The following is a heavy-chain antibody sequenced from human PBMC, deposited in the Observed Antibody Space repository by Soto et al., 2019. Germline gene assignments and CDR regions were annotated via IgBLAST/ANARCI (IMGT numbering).Heavy chain of an antibody. CDR1: GGSVSSGGYS. CDR3: ARGYCSGGSCYSFDY. J-gene: IGHJ4*02. V-gene: IGHV4-30-2*01. D-gene: IGHD2-15*01. Sequence: QLQLQESGSGLVKPSQTLPLTCAVSGGSVSSGGYSWSWFRQPPGKGLEWIGYIYQSGSTYYNPSLKSRVTISVLRSKTQFALRLSSVTDADTAVYYCARGYCSGGSCYSFDYWGQGTLVTVSS. CDR2: IYQSGST.